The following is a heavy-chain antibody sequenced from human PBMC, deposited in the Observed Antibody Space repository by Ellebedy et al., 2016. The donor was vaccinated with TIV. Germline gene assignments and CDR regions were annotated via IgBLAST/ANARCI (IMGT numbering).Heavy chain of an antibody. V-gene: IGHV4-4*09. CDR2: IYNSGST. CDR1: GGSISSYY. Sequence: MPSETLSLTCTVSGGSISSYYWSWIRQPPGKGLEWIGFIYNSGSTYYNPSLKSRVTISVDTSKNQFSLKLSSVTAADTAVYYCARVSDYYGDYFDYWGQGTLVTVSS. D-gene: IGHD3-22*01. CDR3: ARVSDYYGDYFDY. J-gene: IGHJ4*02.